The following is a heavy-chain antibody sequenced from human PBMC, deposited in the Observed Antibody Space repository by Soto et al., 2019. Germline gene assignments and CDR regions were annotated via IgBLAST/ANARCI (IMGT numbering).Heavy chain of an antibody. CDR2: IWYDGSNK. CDR3: AGAEGSDSGYDSPYYYYYGMDV. V-gene: IGHV3-33*01. J-gene: IGHJ6*02. CDR1: GFTFRSYG. D-gene: IGHD5-12*01. Sequence: QVQLVESGGGVVHPGRSLRLSCAASGFTFRSYGMHWVRQAPRNGLEWVAAIWYDGSNKYYADSVKGRFTISRDNSKNTLYLHMNSLRAEDTAVYYCAGAEGSDSGYDSPYYYYYGMDVWGQGTTVTVSS.